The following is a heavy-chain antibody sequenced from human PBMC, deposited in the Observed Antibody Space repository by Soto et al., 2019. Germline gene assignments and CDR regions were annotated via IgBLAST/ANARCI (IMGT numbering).Heavy chain of an antibody. CDR3: ARRQSSSWYGL. CDR1: GGSISSSSYY. CDR2: IYYSGST. D-gene: IGHD6-13*01. Sequence: SETLSLTCTVSGGSISSSSYYWGWIRQPPGKGLEWIGSIYYSGSTYYNPSLRSRVTISVDTSKNQFSLKLSSVTAADTAVYYCARRQSSSWYGLWGQGTLVTVSS. J-gene: IGHJ4*02. V-gene: IGHV4-39*01.